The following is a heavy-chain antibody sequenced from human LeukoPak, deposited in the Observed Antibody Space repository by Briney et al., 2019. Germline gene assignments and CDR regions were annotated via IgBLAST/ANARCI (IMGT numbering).Heavy chain of an antibody. CDR3: IKEGRGYKYGLRD. Sequence: GGSLRLSCATSGFTFDDFTMHWVRQPPGKGLEWVSPIGRRGDPKYYANSLEGRFTISRDNRRRYVFLQMNSLRPDDTAFYYCIKEGRGYKYGLRDWGEGTLVTVSS. CDR1: GFTFDDFT. CDR2: IGRRGDPK. V-gene: IGHV3-43*01. D-gene: IGHD5-18*01. J-gene: IGHJ4*02.